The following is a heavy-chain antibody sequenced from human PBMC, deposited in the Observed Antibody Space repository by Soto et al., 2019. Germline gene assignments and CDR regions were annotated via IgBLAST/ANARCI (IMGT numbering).Heavy chain of an antibody. CDR1: GFTFSSYA. V-gene: IGHV3-23*01. CDR3: AKASVPRYNWNYDAFDI. Sequence: GGSLRLSCAASGFTFSSYAMSWVRQAPGKGLEWVSAISGSGGSTYYADSVKGRFTISRDNSKNTLYLQMNSLRAEDTAVYYWAKASVPRYNWNYDAFDIWGQGTMVTVSS. D-gene: IGHD1-7*01. CDR2: ISGSGGST. J-gene: IGHJ3*02.